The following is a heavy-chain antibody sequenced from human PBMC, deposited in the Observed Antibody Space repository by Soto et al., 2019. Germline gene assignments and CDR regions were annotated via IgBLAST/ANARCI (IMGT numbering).Heavy chain of an antibody. D-gene: IGHD5-12*01. CDR2: TSGSGGST. J-gene: IGHJ3*01. V-gene: IGHV3-23*01. CDR3: AKDQVDVVATSKDGFDV. CDR1: GFTFSSCA. Sequence: EVQLLESGGGLVQPGGSLRLSCAASGFTFSSCAMTWVRQAPGKGLEWVSGTSGSGGSTYYADSVKGRFTISRDNSKSTLYLQMSSLRAEDTAVYDCAKDQVDVVATSKDGFDVWGQATMVAVSS.